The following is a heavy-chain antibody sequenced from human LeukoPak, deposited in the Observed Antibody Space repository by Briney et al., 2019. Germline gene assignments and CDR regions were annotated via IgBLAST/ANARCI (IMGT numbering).Heavy chain of an antibody. Sequence: PGGSLRLSCAASGFTFSSYWMSWVRQAPGKGLEWVANIKQDGSEKYYVDSVKGRFTISRDNAKNSLYLQMNSLRAEDTAVYYCAREHSGYDQVFDYWGQGTLVTVSS. J-gene: IGHJ4*02. CDR2: IKQDGSEK. CDR1: GFTFSSYW. V-gene: IGHV3-7*01. D-gene: IGHD5-12*01. CDR3: AREHSGYDQVFDY.